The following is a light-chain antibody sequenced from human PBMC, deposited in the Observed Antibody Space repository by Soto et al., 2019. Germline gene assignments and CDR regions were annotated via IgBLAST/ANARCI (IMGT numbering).Light chain of an antibody. V-gene: IGKV3-20*01. CDR3: QHFGTAPPYT. Sequence: EIVLTQSPVLLSASPGETAVLSCRASQSISAKHLSWYQLRPGQSPRLLIYGASGRATGVPGRFSGSGSGTEFTLPISSLEPADFVVYCCQHFGTAPPYTFGQGTKLEI. CDR1: QSISAKH. CDR2: GAS. J-gene: IGKJ2*01.